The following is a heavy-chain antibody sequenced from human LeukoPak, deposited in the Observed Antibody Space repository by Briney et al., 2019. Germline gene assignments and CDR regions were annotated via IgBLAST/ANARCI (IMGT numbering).Heavy chain of an antibody. CDR1: GFTFSSYS. CDR3: ARDPADYHDAFDI. D-gene: IGHD5-12*01. Sequence: GGSLRLSCAASGFTFSSYSMNWVRQAPGKGLEWVSYISSSSSIVYYADSVKGRFTISRDNAKNSLYLQMNSLRDEDTAVYYCARDPADYHDAFDIWGQGTMVTVSS. J-gene: IGHJ3*02. V-gene: IGHV3-48*02. CDR2: ISSSSSIV.